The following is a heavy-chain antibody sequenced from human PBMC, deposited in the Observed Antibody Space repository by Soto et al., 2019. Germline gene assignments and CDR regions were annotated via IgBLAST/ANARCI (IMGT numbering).Heavy chain of an antibody. CDR3: ARRKERSGPHYFDS. V-gene: IGHV1-8*01. CDR1: GYTFITYD. D-gene: IGHD1-1*01. CDR2: MNPYNGNA. J-gene: IGHJ4*02. Sequence: ASVKVSCKASGYTFITYDINWVRQAPGQGLEWMGWMNPYNGNAGYAQKFQGRVTMTRNTSISTAYMELTSLKSNDTAVYFCARRKERSGPHYFDSWAREPWSPSPQ.